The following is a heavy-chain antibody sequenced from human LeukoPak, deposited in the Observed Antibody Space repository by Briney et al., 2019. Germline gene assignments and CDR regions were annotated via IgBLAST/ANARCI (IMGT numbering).Heavy chain of an antibody. CDR1: GGSITSGSYY. CDR3: ARVSYSGIYAFDY. Sequence: SETLSLTCTVSGGSITSGSYYWSWIRQPAGKGLEWIGRIYTSGITNYNPSLKSRVTISVDTSKNQFSLRLSSVTAADTAVYYCARVSYSGIYAFDYWGQGTLVTVSS. V-gene: IGHV4-61*02. CDR2: IYTSGIT. J-gene: IGHJ4*02. D-gene: IGHD1-26*01.